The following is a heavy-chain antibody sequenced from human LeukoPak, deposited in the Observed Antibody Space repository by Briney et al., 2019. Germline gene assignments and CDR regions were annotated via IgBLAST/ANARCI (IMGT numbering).Heavy chain of an antibody. D-gene: IGHD3-22*01. Sequence: KPSETLSLTCTVSGGSISSYYWSWIRQPPGKGLEWIGYIYYSGTTNYNPSLKSRVTMSVDTSKNQFSLKLSSVTAADTAVYYCAREETPYYYDSSGYYRYWGQGTLVTVSS. V-gene: IGHV4-59*12. CDR2: IYYSGTT. CDR1: GGSISSYY. CDR3: AREETPYYYDSSGYYRY. J-gene: IGHJ4*02.